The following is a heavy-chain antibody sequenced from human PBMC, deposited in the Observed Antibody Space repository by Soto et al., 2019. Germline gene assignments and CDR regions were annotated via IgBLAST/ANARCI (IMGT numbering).Heavy chain of an antibody. J-gene: IGHJ6*02. CDR1: GFTFSSYA. V-gene: IGHV3-30-3*01. CDR3: ARGGSGWYKDGMDV. D-gene: IGHD6-19*01. Sequence: QVQLVESGGGVVQSGRSLRLSCAASGFTFSSYAMHWVRQAPGKGLEWVAVISYDGSNKYHADSVKGRFTISRDNSKNTLYLQMNSLRAEDTAVYYCARGGSGWYKDGMDVWGQGTTVTVSS. CDR2: ISYDGSNK.